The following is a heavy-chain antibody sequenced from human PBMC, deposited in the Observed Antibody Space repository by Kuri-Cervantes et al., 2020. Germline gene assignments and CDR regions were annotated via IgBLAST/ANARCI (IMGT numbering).Heavy chain of an antibody. CDR2: IYYGGNT. Sequence: TLSLTCTVAGGSVSSGVYYWSWIRQYPGKGLEWIGYIYYGGNTYYNPSLKSRVTISVDTSKSQFALKLSSVTAADTAVYYCTGRRRGYSYGLDHNYGADVWGQGTTVTVSS. CDR3: TGRRRGYSYGLDHNYGADV. CDR1: GGSVSSGVYY. V-gene: IGHV4-31*03. D-gene: IGHD5-18*01. J-gene: IGHJ6*02.